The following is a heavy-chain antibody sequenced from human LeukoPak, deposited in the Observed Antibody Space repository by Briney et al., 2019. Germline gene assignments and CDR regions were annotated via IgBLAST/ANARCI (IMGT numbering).Heavy chain of an antibody. D-gene: IGHD6-19*01. J-gene: IGHJ4*02. CDR3: AKGGSG. CDR1: GFTFSNFG. CDR2: IWYDGSKK. V-gene: IGHV3-33*06. Sequence: GGSLRLSCAASGFTFSNFGMHWVRQAPGKGLEWVAVIWYDGSKKYYADSVKGRFTISRDTSKNTVYLQMNSLRAEDTAVYYCAKGGSGWGQGTLVTVSS.